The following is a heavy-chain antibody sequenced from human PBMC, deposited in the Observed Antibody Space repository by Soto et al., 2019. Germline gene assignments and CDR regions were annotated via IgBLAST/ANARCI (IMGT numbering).Heavy chain of an antibody. CDR2: VSPAFGTT. D-gene: IGHD3-10*01. V-gene: IGHV1-69*01. Sequence: QVQLVQSGAAVSKPGSSVKVSCKASGGTFGIYAIGWVRQAPGQGLEWMGGVSPAFGTTKNAQKFQDRVDMTADESTNTVYMSLGDLEFGGPAVYYCARVPRQMLYGPTRKGMEDWGQGTMLIVSS. CDR1: GGTFGIYA. J-gene: IGHJ6*02. CDR3: ARVPRQMLYGPTRKGMED.